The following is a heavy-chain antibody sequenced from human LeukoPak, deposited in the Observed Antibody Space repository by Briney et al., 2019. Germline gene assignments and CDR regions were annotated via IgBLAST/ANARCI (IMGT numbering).Heavy chain of an antibody. V-gene: IGHV4-39*07. CDR2: IYYSGST. CDR1: GGSISSSGYY. D-gene: IGHD1-1*01. CDR3: AREGTAGTNLNWFDP. Sequence: SETLSLTCTVSGGSISSSGYYWGWIRQPPGKGLGWIGSIYYSGSTNFNPSLKSRVTISVDTSKNQFSLKLSSVTAADTAVYYCAREGTAGTNLNWFDPWGQGTLVTVSS. J-gene: IGHJ5*02.